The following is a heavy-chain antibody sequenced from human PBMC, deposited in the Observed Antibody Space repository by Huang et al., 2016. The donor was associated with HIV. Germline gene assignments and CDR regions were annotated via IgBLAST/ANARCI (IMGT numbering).Heavy chain of an antibody. V-gene: IGHV1-69*13. Sequence: QVQLVQSGAEVKTPGSSVKVSCKASGGTFNRYGISWMRQAPGQGLEWTGGIIPIFGAANYAQKYQGRVTITADESTNTAYMELSSLRIDDTAVYYCASTSNWKAEYFRFWSQGTLVTVAP. D-gene: IGHD1-20*01. CDR2: IIPIFGAA. CDR1: GGTFNRYG. J-gene: IGHJ1*01. CDR3: ASTSNWKAEYFRF.